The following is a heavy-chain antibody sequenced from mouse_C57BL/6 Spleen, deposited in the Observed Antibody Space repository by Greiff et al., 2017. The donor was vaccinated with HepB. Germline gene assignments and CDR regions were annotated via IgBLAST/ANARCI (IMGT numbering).Heavy chain of an antibody. J-gene: IGHJ2*01. Sequence: QFQLQQPGAELVRPGSPVKLSCKASGYTFTSYWMDWVKQRPGQGLEWIGNIYPSDSETHYNQKFKDKATLTADKSSSTAYMQLSSLTSEDSAVYYCARSADSSGYPFDYWGQGTTLTVSS. D-gene: IGHD3-2*02. CDR1: GYTFTSYW. CDR3: ARSADSSGYPFDY. V-gene: IGHV1-61*01. CDR2: IYPSDSET.